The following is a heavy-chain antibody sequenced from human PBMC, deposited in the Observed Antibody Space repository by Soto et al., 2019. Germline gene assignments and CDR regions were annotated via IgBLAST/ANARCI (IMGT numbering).Heavy chain of an antibody. CDR1: GGLFSSYA. V-gene: IGHV1-69*01. Sequence: QEQLVQSGAEVKKPGSSVKVSCKDSGGLFSSYAISWVRQAPGQGLEWMGGIIPVFGTAYYAQKFQGRVTVTADESTNTAYMELRSLRSEDTAMYYCARGGSPYVWFNEFWGQGSLVTVSS. CDR3: ARGGSPYVWFNEF. CDR2: IIPVFGTA. J-gene: IGHJ4*02. D-gene: IGHD2-15*01.